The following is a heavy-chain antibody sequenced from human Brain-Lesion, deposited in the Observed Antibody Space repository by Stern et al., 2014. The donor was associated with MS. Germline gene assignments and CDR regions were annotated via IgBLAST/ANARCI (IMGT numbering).Heavy chain of an antibody. D-gene: IGHD6-6*01. CDR2: IRPGDSDT. V-gene: IGHV5-51*01. CDR1: GYRFTSNW. J-gene: IGHJ4*02. Sequence: EVQLVESGAEVKKPGESLKISCKGSGYRFTSNWIGWVRQLPGKGLAWMGIIRPGDSDTRYSPSFQGQVTISADKSISTAYLQWSSLQASDTAMYYCARRGDSSSSGFDYWGQGTLVIVSS. CDR3: ARRGDSSSSGFDY.